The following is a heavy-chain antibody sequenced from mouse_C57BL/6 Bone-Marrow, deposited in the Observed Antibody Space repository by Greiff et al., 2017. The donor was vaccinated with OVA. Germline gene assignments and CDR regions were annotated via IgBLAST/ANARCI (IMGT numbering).Heavy chain of an antibody. J-gene: IGHJ4*01. D-gene: IGHD1-1*01. Sequence: VNVVESGAELVRPGTSVKVSCKASGYAFTNYLIEWVKQRPGQGLEWIGVINPGSGGTNYNEKFKGKATLTADKSSSTAYMQLSSLTSEDSAVYFCAGLRNYAMDYWGQGTSVTVSS. CDR3: AGLRNYAMDY. CDR1: GYAFTNYL. CDR2: INPGSGGT. V-gene: IGHV1-54*01.